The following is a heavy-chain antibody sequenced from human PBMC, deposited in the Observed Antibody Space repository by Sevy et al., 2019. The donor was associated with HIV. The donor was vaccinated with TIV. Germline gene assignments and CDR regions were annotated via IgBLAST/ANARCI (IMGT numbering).Heavy chain of an antibody. D-gene: IGHD1-7*01. CDR3: AKVPSSGWNYLLDY. CDR1: GFIFGDHG. Sequence: GGSLRLSCAASGFIFGDHGMHWVRQAPGKGLEWVAFIRLDGSDRYYAYSVKGRFTISRDNSKNTLYLQMNSLRTEDTAVYYCAKVPSSGWNYLLDYWGQGILVTVSS. J-gene: IGHJ4*02. V-gene: IGHV3-30*02. CDR2: IRLDGSDR.